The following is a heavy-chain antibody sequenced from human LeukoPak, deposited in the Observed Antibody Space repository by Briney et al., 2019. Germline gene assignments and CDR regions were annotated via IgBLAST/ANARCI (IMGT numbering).Heavy chain of an antibody. CDR2: IYNSGST. V-gene: IGHV4-31*03. D-gene: IGHD1-26*01. CDR3: ARYSGSYSGFDY. Sequence: SETLSLTCTVSGGSISSGSYYWSWIRQHPGKGEDWIGYIYNSGSTYYNPSLKSRVTISVDTSKNQFSLKLRSVTAADTAVYYCARYSGSYSGFDYWGQGTLVTVSS. J-gene: IGHJ4*02. CDR1: GGSISSGSYY.